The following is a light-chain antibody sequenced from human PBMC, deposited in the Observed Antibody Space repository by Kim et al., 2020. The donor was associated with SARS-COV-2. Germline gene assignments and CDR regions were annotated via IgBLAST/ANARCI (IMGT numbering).Light chain of an antibody. CDR2: AAS. CDR3: QQSYSTPLT. V-gene: IGKV1-39*01. J-gene: IGKJ4*01. Sequence: ASGGDRVTITCRASQSISSYLNWYQQKPGKAPKLLIYAASSLQSGVPSRFSGSGSGTDFTLTISSLQPEDFATYYCQQSYSTPLTFGGGTKVDIK. CDR1: QSISSY.